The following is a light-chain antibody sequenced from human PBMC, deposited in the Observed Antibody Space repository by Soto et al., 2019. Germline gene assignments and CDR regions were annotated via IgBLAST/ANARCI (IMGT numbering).Light chain of an antibody. CDR1: SNDVGTYNL. V-gene: IGLV2-23*01. Sequence: SALTQPASVSGSPGQSITISCTGTSNDVGTYNLVSWYQQRPGKGPTLMIFENDQRPSGVSFRFSGSKSGNTASLTISGLQAEDEADYYCCSYAGSSTYVFGTGTKVTVL. CDR3: CSYAGSSTYV. J-gene: IGLJ1*01. CDR2: END.